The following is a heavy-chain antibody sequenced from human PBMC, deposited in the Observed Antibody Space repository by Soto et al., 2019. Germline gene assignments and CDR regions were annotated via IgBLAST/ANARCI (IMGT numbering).Heavy chain of an antibody. CDR3: TRCGGNYYYYYMDV. CDR1: GFTFGDYA. J-gene: IGHJ6*03. CDR2: IRSKAYGGTT. D-gene: IGHD2-21*01. V-gene: IGHV3-49*03. Sequence: GGSLRLSCTASGFTFGDYAMSWFRQAPGKGLEWVGFIRSKAYGGTTEYAASVKGRFTISRDDSKSIAYLQMNSLKTEDTAVYYCTRCGGNYYYYYMDVWGKGTTVTVSS.